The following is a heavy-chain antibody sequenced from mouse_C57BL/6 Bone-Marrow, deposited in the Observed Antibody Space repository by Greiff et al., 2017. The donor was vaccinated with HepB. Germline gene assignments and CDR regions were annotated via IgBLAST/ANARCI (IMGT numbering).Heavy chain of an antibody. V-gene: IGHV5-4*03. CDR1: GFTFSSYA. CDR2: ISDGGSYT. J-gene: IGHJ4*01. Sequence: EVKLMESGGGLVKPGGSLKLSCAASGFTFSSYAMSWVRQTPEKRLEWVATISDGGSYTYYPDKVKGRFTISRDNAKNNLYLQMSHLKSEDTAMYYCARGPAMDYWGQGTSVTVSS. CDR3: ARGPAMDY.